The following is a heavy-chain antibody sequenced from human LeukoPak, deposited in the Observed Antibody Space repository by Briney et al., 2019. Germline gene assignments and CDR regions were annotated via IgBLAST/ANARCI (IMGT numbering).Heavy chain of an antibody. Sequence: SETLSLTCTVSTDSISKSLYHWAWVRQHPGKGLEWIGYIYYSGSTNYNPSLKSRLTISVDTSKNQFSLKLSSVSAADTAIYYCARGGGKVARPGAYWGQGTLVTVSS. CDR1: TDSISKSLYH. J-gene: IGHJ4*02. D-gene: IGHD2-15*01. CDR2: IYYSGST. CDR3: ARGGGKVARPGAY. V-gene: IGHV4-61*05.